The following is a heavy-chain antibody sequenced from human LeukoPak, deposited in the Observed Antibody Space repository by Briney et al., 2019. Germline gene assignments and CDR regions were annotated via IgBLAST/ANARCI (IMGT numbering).Heavy chain of an antibody. CDR1: GFTFSSYW. J-gene: IGHJ4*02. CDR3: ARDTYRFFDF. D-gene: IGHD1-1*01. V-gene: IGHV3-7*01. CDR2: INEDGSDK. Sequence: GGSLRLSCAASGFTFSSYWMTWVRQAPGKGLEWVANINEDGSDKYYVDSVKGRFTVSRDNAKNSLYLQTNSLRAEDTAIYYCARDTYRFFDFWGQGTLVPVSS.